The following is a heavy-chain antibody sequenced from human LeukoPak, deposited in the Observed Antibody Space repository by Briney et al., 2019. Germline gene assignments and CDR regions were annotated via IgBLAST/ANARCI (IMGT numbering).Heavy chain of an antibody. CDR2: ISYDGSNK. CDR1: GFTFSTYG. Sequence: PGRSLRLSCAASGFTFSTYGMHWVRQAPGKGLEWVAVISYDGSNKYYADSVKGRFTISRDNSKNTLFLQMNSLRAEDTAVYYCVKLPAPEGYDYGSIDYWGQGTLVTVSS. CDR3: VKLPAPEGYDYGSIDY. D-gene: IGHD5-18*01. V-gene: IGHV3-30*18. J-gene: IGHJ4*02.